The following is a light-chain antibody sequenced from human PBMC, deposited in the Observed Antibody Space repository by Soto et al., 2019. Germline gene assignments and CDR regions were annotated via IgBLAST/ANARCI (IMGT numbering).Light chain of an antibody. Sequence: EIVMTQSPATLSVSPGERATLSCRASQNVSINLAWYQQKPGQTPQLLIYVASTRATGIPARFSGSGSGTEFTLTISSLQSEDFAVYYCQQYNAWPLTFGGGTKVEFK. CDR1: QNVSIN. CDR2: VAS. V-gene: IGKV3-15*01. CDR3: QQYNAWPLT. J-gene: IGKJ4*01.